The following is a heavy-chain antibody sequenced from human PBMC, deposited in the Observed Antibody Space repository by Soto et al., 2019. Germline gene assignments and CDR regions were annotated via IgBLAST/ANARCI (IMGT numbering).Heavy chain of an antibody. V-gene: IGHV3-21*01. CDR3: ARDLAREYCSGGSCYAVAFDI. D-gene: IGHD2-15*01. J-gene: IGHJ3*02. CDR2: ISSSSSYI. Sequence: GWSLRLSCAASGFTFSSYSMNWVRQAPGKGLEWVSSISSSSSYIYYADSVKGRFTISRDNAKNSLYLQMNSLRAEDTAVYYCARDLAREYCSGGSCYAVAFDIWGQGTMVTVSS. CDR1: GFTFSSYS.